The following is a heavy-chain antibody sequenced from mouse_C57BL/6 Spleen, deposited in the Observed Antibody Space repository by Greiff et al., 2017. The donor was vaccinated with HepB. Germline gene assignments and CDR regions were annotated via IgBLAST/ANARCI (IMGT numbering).Heavy chain of an antibody. J-gene: IGHJ2*01. CDR2: INPSNGGT. CDR1: GYTFTSYW. D-gene: IGHD1-1*01. CDR3: ARGTTVVARYFDY. V-gene: IGHV1-53*01. Sequence: VQLQQSGTELVKPGASVKLSCKASGYTFTSYWMHWVKQRPGQGLEWIGNINPSNGGTNYNEKFKSKATLTVDKSSSTAYMQLSSLTSEDSAVYYCARGTTVVARYFDYWGQGTTLTVSS.